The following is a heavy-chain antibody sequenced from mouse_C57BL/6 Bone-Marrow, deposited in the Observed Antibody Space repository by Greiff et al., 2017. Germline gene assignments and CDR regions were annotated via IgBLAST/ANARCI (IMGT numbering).Heavy chain of an antibody. CDR2: IDPSDSYT. D-gene: IGHD3-3*01. Sequence: VQLQQPGAELVMPGASVKLSCKASGYTFTSYWMHWVKQRPGQGLEWIGEIDPSDSYTNYNRKFKGKSTLTVDKSSSTAYMQLSSLTSEDSAVYYCAREGFYYFDYWGQGTTLTVSS. V-gene: IGHV1-69*01. J-gene: IGHJ2*01. CDR3: AREGFYYFDY. CDR1: GYTFTSYW.